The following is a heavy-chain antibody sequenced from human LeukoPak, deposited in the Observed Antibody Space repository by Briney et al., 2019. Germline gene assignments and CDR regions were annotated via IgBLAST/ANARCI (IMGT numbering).Heavy chain of an antibody. CDR2: INHDGSTT. J-gene: IGHJ6*02. V-gene: IGHV3-74*01. CDR3: VRDRFYGMDV. CDR1: GFTFSSSW. Sequence: GGSLRLCCAASGFTFSSSWMHWVRQAPGKGLVWVSRINHDGSTTNYVDSVKGRFTISRDNAKNTLYLQMNSLRAEDTAVFYCVRDRFYGMDVWGQGTTVTVSS.